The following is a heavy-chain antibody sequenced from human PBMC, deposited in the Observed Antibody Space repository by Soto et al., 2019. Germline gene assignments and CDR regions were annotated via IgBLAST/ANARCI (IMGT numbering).Heavy chain of an antibody. Sequence: SETLSLTCTVSGGSISSYYWSWIRQPPGKGLEWIGYIYYSGSTNYNPSLKSRVTISVDTSKNQFSLKLSSVTAADTAMYYCARRDRGMDVWGQGTTVTVSS. J-gene: IGHJ6*02. V-gene: IGHV4-59*08. D-gene: IGHD3-22*01. CDR2: IYYSGST. CDR1: GGSISSYY. CDR3: ARRDRGMDV.